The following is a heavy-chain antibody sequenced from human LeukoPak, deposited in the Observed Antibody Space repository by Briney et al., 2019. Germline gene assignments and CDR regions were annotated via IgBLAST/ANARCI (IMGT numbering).Heavy chain of an antibody. CDR1: GFTFSNYG. D-gene: IGHD2-8*01. CDR2: ISDSGGST. V-gene: IGHV3-23*01. Sequence: PGGSLRLSCVASGFTFSNYGRGWVRQAPGKGLEWVACISDSGGSTFYADSVRGRFTISRDNSMNTLYLQMNSLRAEDTAVYYCAKAKTTEEITVYGFDYWGQGSLVTVSS. J-gene: IGHJ4*02. CDR3: AKAKTTEEITVYGFDY.